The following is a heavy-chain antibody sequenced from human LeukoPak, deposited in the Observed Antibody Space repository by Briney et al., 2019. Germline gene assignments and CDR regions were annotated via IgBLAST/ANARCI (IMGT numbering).Heavy chain of an antibody. CDR3: AKGPGVMVRGVSGPYGMDV. D-gene: IGHD3-10*01. V-gene: IGHV3-23*01. CDR1: VFTFSSYA. J-gene: IGHJ6*02. CDR2: ISGSGGST. Sequence: GGSLRLSCAASVFTFSSYAMSWVRQAPGKALEWVSDISGSGGSTYYADSVKGRFTISRDNSKNTLYPQMNSLKAEETAVYYCAKGPGVMVRGVSGPYGMDVWGQGTTVTVSS.